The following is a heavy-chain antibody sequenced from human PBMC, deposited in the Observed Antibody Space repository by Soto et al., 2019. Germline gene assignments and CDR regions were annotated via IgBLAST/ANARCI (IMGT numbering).Heavy chain of an antibody. CDR1: GGSISSYY. CDR3: ARKGFGPLHGLVDV. CDR2: VHHSWGS. D-gene: IGHD3-10*01. J-gene: IGHJ6*02. Sequence: QVQLQESGPGLVKPSETLSLSCTVSGGSISSYYWSWFRQSPGKRMEWIGYVHHSWGSSYNPSLQSRGAISLATSKSQFSLMVTSVTATDTAVYSCARKGFGPLHGLVDVWGQGTTVTVSS. V-gene: IGHV4-59*08.